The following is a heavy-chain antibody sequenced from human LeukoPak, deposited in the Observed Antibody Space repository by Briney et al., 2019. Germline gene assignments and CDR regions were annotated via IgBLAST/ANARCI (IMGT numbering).Heavy chain of an antibody. V-gene: IGHV3-21*01. J-gene: IGHJ4*02. CDR3: ATYYYGSGSYNFPFDY. CDR1: GFTFSSYS. Sequence: GGSLRLSCAASGFTFSSYSMNWVRQAPGKGLEWVSSISGSSSYIYYADSVKGRFTISRDNAKNSLYLQMNSLRAEDTAVYYCATYYYGSGSYNFPFDYWGQGTLVTVSS. D-gene: IGHD3-10*01. CDR2: ISGSSSYI.